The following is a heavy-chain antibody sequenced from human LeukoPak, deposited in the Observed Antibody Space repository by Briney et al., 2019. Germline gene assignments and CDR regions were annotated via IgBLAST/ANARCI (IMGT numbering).Heavy chain of an antibody. J-gene: IGHJ6*03. D-gene: IGHD1-26*01. Sequence: PGGSLRLSCAASGFTFSSYAMHWVRQAPGKGLEYVSAISSNGGSTYYANPVKGRFTISRDNSKNTLYLQMGSLRAEDMAVYYCARDQRSSKPFYYYYYYMDVWGKGTTVTVSS. CDR3: ARDQRSSKPFYYYYYYMDV. V-gene: IGHV3-64*01. CDR1: GFTFSSYA. CDR2: ISSNGGST.